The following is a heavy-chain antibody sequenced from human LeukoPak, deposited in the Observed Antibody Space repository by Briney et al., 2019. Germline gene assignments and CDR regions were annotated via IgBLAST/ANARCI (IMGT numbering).Heavy chain of an antibody. D-gene: IGHD3-10*01. Sequence: GGSLRLSCAASGFTFSSYAMSWVRQAPGKGLEWVSAISGSGGSTYYADSAKGRFTISRDNSKNTPYLQMNSLRAEDTAVYYCAKGNTMVRGPKGAFDIWGQGTMVTVSS. CDR1: GFTFSSYA. CDR2: ISGSGGST. J-gene: IGHJ3*02. V-gene: IGHV3-23*01. CDR3: AKGNTMVRGPKGAFDI.